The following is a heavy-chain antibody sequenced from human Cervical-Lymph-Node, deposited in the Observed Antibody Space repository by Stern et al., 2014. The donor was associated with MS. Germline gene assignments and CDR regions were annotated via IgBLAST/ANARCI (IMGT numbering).Heavy chain of an antibody. CDR2: IRGSGGST. J-gene: IGHJ4*02. CDR3: ANGREYFDWSYYFDY. V-gene: IGHV3-23*04. D-gene: IGHD3-9*01. CDR1: GFTFSSYA. Sequence: VQLVESGGGLVQPGGSLRLSCAASGFTFSSYAMSWVRQAPGKGLEWVSAIRGSGGSTYYADSVKGRFTISRDNSKNTLYLQMNSLRAEDTAVYYCANGREYFDWSYYFDYWGQGTLVTVSS.